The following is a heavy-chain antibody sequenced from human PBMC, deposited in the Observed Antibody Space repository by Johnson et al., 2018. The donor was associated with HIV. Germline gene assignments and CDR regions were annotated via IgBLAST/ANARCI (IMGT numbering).Heavy chain of an antibody. J-gene: IGHJ3*02. D-gene: IGHD3-3*02. CDR1: GFTFDDYA. V-gene: IGHV3-74*01. CDR2: VNSDGSSL. CDR3: ARELSHDAFDI. Sequence: EVQLVESGGGLVQPGRSLRLSCAASGFTFDDYAMHWVRQAPGKGLVWVSRVNSDGSSLSYADSVKGRFTISRDNAKNTLYLQMNSLRAEDTAAYYCARELSHDAFDIWGQGTMVTVSS.